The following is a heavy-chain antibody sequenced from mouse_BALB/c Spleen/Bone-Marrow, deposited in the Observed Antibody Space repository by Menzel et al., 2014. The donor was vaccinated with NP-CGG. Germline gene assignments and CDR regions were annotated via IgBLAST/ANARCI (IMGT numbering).Heavy chain of an antibody. Sequence: VQLQQSGAELVKPGASVQLSCTASGFTINDTYLHWVKQRPEQGLDWIGRIDPAIFTKYDPKFQGTATITADTSPNTAYLRVSSLTSEDTAVYSCASYRYGWYFDVWGAGTAVNVAT. CDR2: IDPAIFT. V-gene: IGHV14-3*02. CDR1: GFTINDTY. CDR3: ASYRYGWYFDV. J-gene: IGHJ1*01. D-gene: IGHD2-14*01.